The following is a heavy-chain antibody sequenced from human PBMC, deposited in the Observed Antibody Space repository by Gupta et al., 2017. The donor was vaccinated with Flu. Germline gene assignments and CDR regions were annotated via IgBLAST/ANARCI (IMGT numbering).Heavy chain of an antibody. CDR2: INTDGSTT. D-gene: IGHD4-11*01. CDR3: ARVPYSGYSTFDP. J-gene: IGHJ5*02. V-gene: IGHV3-74*01. Sequence: EVQLVESGGGLVQPGGSLRLSCAASGFTFSRYWMHWVRQTPGKGLVWISRINTDGSTTNYADSVKDRFTISRDNAKNTLYLQMNSLRVEDTAVYYCARVPYSGYSTFDPWGQGTLVTVSS. CDR1: GFTFSRYW.